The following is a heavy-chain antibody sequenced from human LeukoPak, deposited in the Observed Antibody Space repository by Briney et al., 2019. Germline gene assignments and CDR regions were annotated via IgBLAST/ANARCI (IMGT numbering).Heavy chain of an antibody. V-gene: IGHV3-23*01. D-gene: IGHD4-17*01. CDR1: GFSVSSAS. Sequence: GGSLRLSCAVSGFSVSSASMTWVRQAPGKGLEWVSAINSNGGSTYYADSVKGRFTISRDNAKNSLFLQMNSLRAEDTAVYYCAREAIYGDYEEVIDYWGQGTLVTVSS. CDR2: INSNGGST. J-gene: IGHJ4*02. CDR3: AREAIYGDYEEVIDY.